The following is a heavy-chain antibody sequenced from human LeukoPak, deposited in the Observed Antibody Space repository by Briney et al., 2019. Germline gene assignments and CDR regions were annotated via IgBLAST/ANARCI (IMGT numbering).Heavy chain of an antibody. J-gene: IGHJ5*02. V-gene: IGHV4-34*01. Sequence: SETLSLTCAVYGGSFSGYYWSWIRQPPGKGLEWIGEINHSGSTNYNPSPKSQVTISVDTSKNQFSLKLSSVTAADTAVYYCARASPLGLNWFDPWGQGTLVTVSS. CDR3: ARASPLGLNWFDP. CDR2: INHSGST. CDR1: GGSFSGYY. D-gene: IGHD3/OR15-3a*01.